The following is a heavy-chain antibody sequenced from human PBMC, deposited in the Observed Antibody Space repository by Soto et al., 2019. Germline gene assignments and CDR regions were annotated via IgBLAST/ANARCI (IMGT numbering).Heavy chain of an antibody. D-gene: IGHD3-10*02. J-gene: IGHJ4*02. CDR1: GFIFSSNG. CDR2: MSYDGSDT. CDR3: TIVRVADSALDH. Sequence: GGSLRLSCVGSGFIFSSNGMHWVRHTPGKGLEWVAFMSYDGSDTFYADSVKGRFTISRDNSKNTLFLHMSNLRAEDTAMYYCTIVRVADSALDHWGQGTLVTVSS. V-gene: IGHV3-30*02.